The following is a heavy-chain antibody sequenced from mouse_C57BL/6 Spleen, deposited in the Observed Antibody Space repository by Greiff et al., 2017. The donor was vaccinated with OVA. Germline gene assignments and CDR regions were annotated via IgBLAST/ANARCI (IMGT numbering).Heavy chain of an antibody. V-gene: IGHV1-26*01. CDR1: GYTFTDYY. Sequence: VQLQQSGPELVKPGASVKISCKASGYTFTDYYMNWVKQSHGKSLEWIGDINPNNGGTSYNQKFKGKATLTVDKSSSTAYMELRSLTSEDSAVYYCARQVPHYYAMDYWGQGTSVTVSS. CDR3: ARQVPHYYAMDY. CDR2: INPNNGGT. J-gene: IGHJ4*01.